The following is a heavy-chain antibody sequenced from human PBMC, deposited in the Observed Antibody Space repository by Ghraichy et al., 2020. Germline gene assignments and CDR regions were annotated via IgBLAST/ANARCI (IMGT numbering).Heavy chain of an antibody. CDR1: GYTFTSYG. D-gene: IGHD3-22*01. CDR2: ISAYNGNT. V-gene: IGHV1-18*04. CDR3: ARDTPPITMIVVANDAFDI. Sequence: ASVKVSCKASGYTFTSYGISWVRQPPGQGLEWMGWISAYNGNTNYAQKLQGRVTMTTDTSTSTAYMELRSLRSDDTAVYYCARDTPPITMIVVANDAFDIWGQGTMVTVSS. J-gene: IGHJ3*02.